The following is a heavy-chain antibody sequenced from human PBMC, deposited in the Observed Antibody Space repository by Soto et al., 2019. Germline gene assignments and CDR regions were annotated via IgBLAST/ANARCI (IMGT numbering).Heavy chain of an antibody. J-gene: IGHJ3*02. Sequence: SVKVSCKASGGTFSSHAISWVRQAPGQGLEWMGGIIPIFGTANYAQKFQGRVTITADESTSTAYMELSSLRSEDTAVYYCARLVDTAIHNAFDIWGQGTMVTVSS. D-gene: IGHD5-18*01. CDR2: IIPIFGTA. CDR3: ARLVDTAIHNAFDI. V-gene: IGHV1-69*13. CDR1: GGTFSSHA.